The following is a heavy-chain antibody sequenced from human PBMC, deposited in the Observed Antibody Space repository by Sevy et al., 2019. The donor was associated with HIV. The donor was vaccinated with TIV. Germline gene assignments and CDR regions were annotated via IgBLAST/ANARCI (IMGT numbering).Heavy chain of an antibody. CDR3: ARAPGYSSLDI. D-gene: IGHD6-13*01. CDR1: GFSFTSTW. CDR2: IREDGGLK. V-gene: IGHV3-7*01. Sequence: GGSLRLSCAASGFSFTSTWMAWVRQAPGKGLEWLANIREDGGLKNYADSVKGRFTISRVNAKNSLYLQMDSLSPEDTAVYYCARAPGYSSLDIWGQGTMVTVSS. J-gene: IGHJ3*02.